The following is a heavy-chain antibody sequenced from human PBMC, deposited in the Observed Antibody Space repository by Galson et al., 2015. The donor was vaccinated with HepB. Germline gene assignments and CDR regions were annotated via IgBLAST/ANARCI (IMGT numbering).Heavy chain of an antibody. Sequence: SVKVSCKASGGTFSSYAISWVRQAPGQGLEWMGGIIPIFGIANYAQKFQGRVTITADKSTSTVYMELSSLRSEDTAVYYCASTGGLLAQGGYYYYGMDVWGQGTTVTVSS. CDR3: ASTGGLLAQGGYYYYGMDV. V-gene: IGHV1-69*10. CDR1: GGTFSSYA. CDR2: IIPIFGIA. J-gene: IGHJ6*02. D-gene: IGHD3-10*01.